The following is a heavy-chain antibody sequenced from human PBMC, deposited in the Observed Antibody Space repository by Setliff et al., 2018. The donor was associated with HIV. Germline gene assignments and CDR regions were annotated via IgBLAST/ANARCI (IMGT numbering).Heavy chain of an antibody. CDR3: ASTRFGGPTEPAGGRIDFDS. J-gene: IGHJ4*02. D-gene: IGHD2-15*01. CDR1: GFIFTDYW. V-gene: IGHV3-7*05. Sequence: PGGSLRLSCVASGFIFTDYWMSWVRQAPGKGPEWVANIKQDGSETYYVDSVKGRFTISRDNAKDSVYLQMNGLGAEDTAVYYCASTRFGGPTEPAGGRIDFDSWGQGTLVTVSS. CDR2: IKQDGSET.